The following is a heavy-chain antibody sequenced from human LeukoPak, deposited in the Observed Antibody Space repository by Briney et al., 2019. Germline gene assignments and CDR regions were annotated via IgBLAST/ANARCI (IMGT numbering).Heavy chain of an antibody. CDR2: IYYSGGT. CDR1: GGSISSYY. D-gene: IGHD6-19*01. J-gene: IGHJ5*02. CDR3: ARHGIAVAGGDWFDP. Sequence: KPSETLSLTCTVSGGSISSYYWSWIRQPPGKGLEWIGYIYYSGGTNYNPSLKSRVTISVDTSKNQFSLKLSSVTAADTAVYYCARHGIAVAGGDWFDPWGQGTLVTVSS. V-gene: IGHV4-59*08.